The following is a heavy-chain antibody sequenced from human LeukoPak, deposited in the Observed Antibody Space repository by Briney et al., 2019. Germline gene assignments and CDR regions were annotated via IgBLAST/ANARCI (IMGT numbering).Heavy chain of an antibody. CDR2: IYYSGST. J-gene: IGHJ4*02. Sequence: SETLSLTCTVSGGSISSYYWSWIRQPPGKGLEWIGYIYYSGSTNYNPSLKSRVTISVDTSKNQFSLKLSSVTAADTAVYYCARGRYTYYYDSSGYYPFDYWGQGTLVTVSS. CDR3: ARGRYTYYYDSSGYYPFDY. V-gene: IGHV4-59*12. D-gene: IGHD3-22*01. CDR1: GGSISSYY.